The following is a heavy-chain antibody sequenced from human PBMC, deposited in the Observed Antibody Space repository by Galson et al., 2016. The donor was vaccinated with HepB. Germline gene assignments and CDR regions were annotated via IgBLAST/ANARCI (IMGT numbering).Heavy chain of an antibody. CDR1: GFTFDDYT. V-gene: IGHV3-43*01. CDR2: INWDGGST. D-gene: IGHD5-12*01. CDR3: AKEKDSGYDYFDY. J-gene: IGHJ4*02. Sequence: SLRLSCAASGFTFDDYTMHWVRQAPGKGLEWVSLINWDGGSTYYADSVKGRFTISRDNSKNSLYLQMNSLRTEDTALYYCAKEKDSGYDYFDYWGQGTLVTVSP.